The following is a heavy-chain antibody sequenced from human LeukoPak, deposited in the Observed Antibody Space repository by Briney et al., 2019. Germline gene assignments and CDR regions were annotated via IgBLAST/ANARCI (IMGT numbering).Heavy chain of an antibody. CDR1: GGSFSGYY. V-gene: IGHV4-34*01. J-gene: IGHJ4*02. CDR3: ARTVQGDAFNQDYFDY. Sequence: SETLSLTCAVYGGSFSGYYWSWIRQPPGKGLEWIGEINHSGSTNYNPSLKSRVTISVDTSKNQFSLKLRSVTATDTAVYYCARTVQGDAFNQDYFDYWGQGTLVTVSS. CDR2: INHSGST. D-gene: IGHD3-16*01.